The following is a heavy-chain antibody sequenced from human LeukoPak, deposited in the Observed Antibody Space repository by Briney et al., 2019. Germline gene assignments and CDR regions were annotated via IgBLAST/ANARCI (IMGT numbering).Heavy chain of an antibody. D-gene: IGHD6-13*01. J-gene: IGHJ4*02. CDR3: AGGRQLGY. V-gene: IGHV3-7*01. CDR1: GFTFSNYW. CDR2: IKQDGSEK. Sequence: GGSLRLSCAASGFTFSNYWMSWVRQAPGKGLEWVANIKQDGSEKYYVDSVKGRLTISRDNDKNSLYLQMNSLRAEDAAVYYCAGGRQLGYWGQGTLVTVSS.